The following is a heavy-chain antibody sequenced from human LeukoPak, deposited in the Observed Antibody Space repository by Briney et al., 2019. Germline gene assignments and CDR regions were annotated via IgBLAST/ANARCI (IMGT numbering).Heavy chain of an antibody. CDR3: AKDSRGFDY. Sequence: GGSLGLSCAASGFTFSSYAMSWVCHTPGKGLEWVSSISDSGSSTYYADSVKGRFTISRDHSMNTLFLQMNSLRADDTALYYCAKDSRGFDYWGQGTLVTVSS. J-gene: IGHJ4*02. D-gene: IGHD6-25*01. CDR2: ISDSGSST. CDR1: GFTFSSYA. V-gene: IGHV3-23*01.